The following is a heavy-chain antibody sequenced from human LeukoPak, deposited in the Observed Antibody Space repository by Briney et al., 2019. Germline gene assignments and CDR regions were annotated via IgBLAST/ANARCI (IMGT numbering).Heavy chain of an antibody. V-gene: IGHV4-59*01. CDR2: IYYSGST. CDR3: ARVRYYYDSSGYRTLYYFDY. D-gene: IGHD3-22*01. CDR1: GGSISSYY. Sequence: SETLSLTCTVSGGSISSYYWSWTRQPPGKGLEWIGYIYYSGSTNYNPSLKSRVTILVDTPKNQFSLKLSSVTAADTAVYYCARVRYYYDSSGYRTLYYFDYWGQGTLVTVSS. J-gene: IGHJ4*02.